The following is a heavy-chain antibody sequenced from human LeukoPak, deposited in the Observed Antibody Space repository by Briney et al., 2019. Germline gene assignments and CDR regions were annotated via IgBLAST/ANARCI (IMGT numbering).Heavy chain of an antibody. CDR3: ARDVGTSGSYTFDY. J-gene: IGHJ4*02. CDR2: TYYRSKWYS. D-gene: IGHD6-19*01. CDR1: GDSVSSKNGA. Sequence: SQTLSLTCAISGDSVSSKNGAWNWIRQSPSRGLEWLGRTYYRSKWYSDYAVSVQGRITISPDTSKNQFSLQLYSVTPEDAAVYYCARDVGTSGSYTFDYWGQGTLVTVSS. V-gene: IGHV6-1*01.